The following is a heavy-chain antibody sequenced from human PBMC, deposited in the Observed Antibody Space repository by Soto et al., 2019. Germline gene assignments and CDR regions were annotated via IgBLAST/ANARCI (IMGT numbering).Heavy chain of an antibody. CDR2: IYSGGST. J-gene: IGHJ3*02. D-gene: IGHD3-9*01. V-gene: IGHV3-66*01. CDR1: GFTVSSNY. CDR3: AKDQWGLRYFDWSLDAFDI. Sequence: GGSLRLSCAASGFTVSSNYMSWVRQAPGKGLEWVSVIYSGGSTYYADSVKGRFTISRDNSKNTLYLQMNSLRAEDTAVYYCAKDQWGLRYFDWSLDAFDIWGQGTMVTVSS.